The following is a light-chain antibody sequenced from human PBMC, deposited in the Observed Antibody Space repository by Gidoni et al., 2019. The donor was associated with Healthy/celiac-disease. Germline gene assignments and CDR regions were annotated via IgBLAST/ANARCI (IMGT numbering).Light chain of an antibody. CDR2: KAS. CDR1: QSISSW. J-gene: IGKJ1*01. V-gene: IGKV1-5*03. Sequence: DIQMTQSPSTLSASVGDRVTITCRASQSISSWLAWYQQKPGKAPKLLIYKASSLESGVPPRFSGSGSGTEFTLTISSLQSDDFAIYYCQQYNSYPWTFGHGTKVEIK. CDR3: QQYNSYPWT.